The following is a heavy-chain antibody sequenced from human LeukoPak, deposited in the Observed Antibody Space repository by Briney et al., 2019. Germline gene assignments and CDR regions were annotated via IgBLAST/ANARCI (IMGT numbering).Heavy chain of an antibody. CDR2: ISYDGSNK. CDR1: GFTFSSYG. D-gene: IGHD5-12*01. V-gene: IGHV3-30*18. CDR3: AKDVSDIVATTSYGMDV. Sequence: AGGSLRLSCAASGFTFSSYGMHWVRQAPGKGLEWVAVISYDGSNKYYADSVKGRFTISRDNSKNTLYLQMNSLRAEDTAVYYCAKDVSDIVATTSYGMDVWGQGTTVTVSS. J-gene: IGHJ6*02.